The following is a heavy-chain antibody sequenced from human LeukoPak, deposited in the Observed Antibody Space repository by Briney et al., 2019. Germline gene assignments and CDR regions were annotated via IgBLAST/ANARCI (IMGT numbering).Heavy chain of an antibody. CDR1: GGSFSNYY. Sequence: SETLSLTCAVYGGSFSNYYWSWIRQPPGKGLEWIGEINHSGITNYNPSLKSRVTISVDTSKNQFSLKLSSVTAADTAVYYCARGVYGSGMGRRAIDIWGQGTMVTVSS. V-gene: IGHV4-34*01. J-gene: IGHJ3*02. CDR3: ARGVYGSGMGRRAIDI. D-gene: IGHD3-10*01. CDR2: INHSGIT.